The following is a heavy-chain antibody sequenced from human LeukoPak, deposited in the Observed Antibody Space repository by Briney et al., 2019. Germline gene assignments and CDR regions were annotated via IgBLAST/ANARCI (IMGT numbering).Heavy chain of an antibody. V-gene: IGHV1-69*13. J-gene: IGHJ4*02. CDR3: ARLVGVRYYGSGSKVDSLAHFDY. Sequence: SVKVSCKASGGTFSSYAISWVRQAPGQGLEWMGGIIPIFGTANYAQRFQGRVTITADESTSTAYMELSSLRSEDTAVYYCARLVGVRYYGSGSKVDSLAHFDYWGQGTLVTVSS. CDR1: GGTFSSYA. D-gene: IGHD3-10*01. CDR2: IIPIFGTA.